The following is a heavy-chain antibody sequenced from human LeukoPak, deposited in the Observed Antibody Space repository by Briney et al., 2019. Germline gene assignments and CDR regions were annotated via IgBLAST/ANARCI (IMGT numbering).Heavy chain of an antibody. V-gene: IGHV4-59*05. CDR2: IYYSGST. D-gene: IGHD3-3*01. J-gene: IGHJ6*03. CDR3: AKSGVAYYYYYMDV. CDR1: GGSISSYS. Sequence: SETLSLTCTVSGGSISSYSWSWIRQPAGKGLEWIGSIYYSGSTYYNPSLKSRVTISVDTSKNQFSLKLSSVTAADTAVYYCAKSGVAYYYYYMDVWGKGTTVTVSS.